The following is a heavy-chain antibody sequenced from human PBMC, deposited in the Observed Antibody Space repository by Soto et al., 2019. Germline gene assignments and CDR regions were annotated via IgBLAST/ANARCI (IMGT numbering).Heavy chain of an antibody. CDR1: GGSFSGYY. V-gene: IGHV4-34*01. CDR3: ARESSSWSLGGSYRSASLIDY. J-gene: IGHJ4*02. CDR2: INHSGST. D-gene: IGHD6-13*01. Sequence: PSETLSLTCAGYGGSFSGYYWSWIRQPPGKGLEWIGEINHSGSTNYNPSLKSRVTISVDTSKNQFSLKLSSVTAADTAVYYCARESSSWSLGGSYRSASLIDYWGQGTLVTVSS.